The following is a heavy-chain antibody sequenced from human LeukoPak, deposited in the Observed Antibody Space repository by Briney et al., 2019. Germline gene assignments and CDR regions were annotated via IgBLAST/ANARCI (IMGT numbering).Heavy chain of an antibody. V-gene: IGHV3-21*01. CDR1: GFTFSSYS. Sequence: GGSLRLSCAASGFTFSSYSMNWVRQAPGKGLEWVSSISSSSSYIYYADSVKGRFTISRDNAKNSLYLQMNSLRVEDTAVYYCARELGYDAFDIWGQGTMVTVSS. CDR3: ARELGYDAFDI. CDR2: ISSSSSYI. D-gene: IGHD7-27*01. J-gene: IGHJ3*02.